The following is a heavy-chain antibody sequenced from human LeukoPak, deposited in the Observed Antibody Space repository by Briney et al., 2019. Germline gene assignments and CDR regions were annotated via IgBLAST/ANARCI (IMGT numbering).Heavy chain of an antibody. D-gene: IGHD3-22*01. J-gene: IGHJ4*02. CDR2: IYCSGST. V-gene: IGHV4-4*08. Sequence: SETLSLTCTVSGGSISSYYWSWIRQPPGKGLEWIGNIYCSGSTNYNPSLKSRVTISVDTSKNQFSLKLSSVTAADTAVYYCAEMIEGDYWGQGTLVTVSS. CDR1: GGSISSYY. CDR3: AEMIEGDY.